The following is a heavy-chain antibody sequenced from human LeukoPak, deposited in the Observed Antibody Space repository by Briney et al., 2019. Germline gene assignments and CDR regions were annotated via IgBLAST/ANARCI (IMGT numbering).Heavy chain of an antibody. CDR2: IYYSGST. D-gene: IGHD3-22*01. Sequence: SETLSLTCTVSGGSISTYYGNWIRQPPGKGLEWIGYIYYSGSTNYNPSLKSRVTISVDTSKNQFSLKLSSVTAADTAVYYCARESRMIDAFDIWGQGTMVTVSS. J-gene: IGHJ3*02. V-gene: IGHV4-59*01. CDR3: ARESRMIDAFDI. CDR1: GGSISTYY.